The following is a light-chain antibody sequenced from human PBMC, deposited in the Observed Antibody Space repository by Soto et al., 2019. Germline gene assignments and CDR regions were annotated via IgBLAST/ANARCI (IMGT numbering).Light chain of an antibody. CDR3: QQYDILPIT. CDR2: DAS. V-gene: IGKV1-33*01. CDR1: QDINIY. Sequence: DIQMTQSPFSLFASVGNRVTITCQATQDINIYLNWYQQKPGKAPNLLIYDASNLEIRVPSSFSGSGSGTHFTFTISSLQTEDIGTYYCQQYDILPITFGRGTRLEIK. J-gene: IGKJ5*01.